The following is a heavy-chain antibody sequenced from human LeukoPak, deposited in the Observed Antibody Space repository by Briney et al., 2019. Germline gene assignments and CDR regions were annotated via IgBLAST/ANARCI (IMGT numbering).Heavy chain of an antibody. J-gene: IGHJ4*02. Sequence: GGSLRLSCAASGFTFSSYGMHWVRQAPGKGLEWVAFIRFDGNNKYYADSVKGRFTISRDNSKNTLYLQMNSLRAEDTSVYYCAKRTSSDPEFDYWGQGTLVTVSS. D-gene: IGHD3-22*01. CDR2: IRFDGNNK. CDR3: AKRTSSDPEFDY. V-gene: IGHV3-30*02. CDR1: GFTFSSYG.